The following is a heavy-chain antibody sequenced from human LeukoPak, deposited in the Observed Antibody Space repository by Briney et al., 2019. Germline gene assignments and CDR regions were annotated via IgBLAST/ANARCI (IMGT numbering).Heavy chain of an antibody. D-gene: IGHD1-26*01. V-gene: IGHV3-23*01. J-gene: IGHJ3*01. CDR1: GFTFSSYV. CDR2: ITGSGVST. CDR3: AKDTRYSGTYWSAFDL. Sequence: GGSLRLSCAVSGFTFSSYVMSWVRQAPGKGLEWVSTITGSGVSTYYADSMKGRFTIFRDNSENTLYLQMNSLRADDTAIYYCAKDTRYSGTYWSAFDLWGQGTMVTVSS.